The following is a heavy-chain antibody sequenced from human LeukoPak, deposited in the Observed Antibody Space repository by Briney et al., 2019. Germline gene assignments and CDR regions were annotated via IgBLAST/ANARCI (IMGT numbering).Heavy chain of an antibody. CDR3: ARDSGYSYGFPFDY. D-gene: IGHD5-18*01. CDR2: INSDGSST. J-gene: IGHJ4*02. V-gene: IGHV3-74*01. CDR1: GFTFSSYW. Sequence: PGGSLRLSCAASGFTFSSYWMHWVRQAPGKGPVWVSRINSDGSSTSYADSVKRRFTISRDNAKTTLYLQMNSLRAEDTAVYYCARDSGYSYGFPFDYWGQGTLVTVSS.